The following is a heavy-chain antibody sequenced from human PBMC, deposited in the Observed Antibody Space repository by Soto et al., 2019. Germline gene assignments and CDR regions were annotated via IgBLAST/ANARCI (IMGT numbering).Heavy chain of an antibody. CDR2: MNPNSGNT. J-gene: IGHJ3*02. D-gene: IGHD1-26*01. CDR3: ASGGSATGGGAFDI. V-gene: IGHV1-8*01. CDR1: GYTFTSYD. Sequence: ASVKVSCNASGYTFTSYDINWVRQATGQGLEWMGWMNPNSGNTGYAQKFQGGVTMTRTTSISTAYMELSSLRSEDTAVYCCASGGSATGGGAFDIWGQGTMVTVSS.